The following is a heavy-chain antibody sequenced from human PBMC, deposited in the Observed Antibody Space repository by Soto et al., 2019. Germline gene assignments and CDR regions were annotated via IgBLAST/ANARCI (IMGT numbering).Heavy chain of an antibody. D-gene: IGHD6-19*01. CDR3: ARSPGYSSGWYRGRYFDY. CDR2: INHSGST. Sequence: QVQLQQWGAGLLKPSETLSLTCAVYGGSFSGYYWSWIRQPPGKGLEWIGEINHSGSTNYNPSLKSRVTISVDTSKNQFSLKLSSVTAADTAVYYCARSPGYSSGWYRGRYFDYWGQGTPVTVSS. J-gene: IGHJ4*02. CDR1: GGSFSGYY. V-gene: IGHV4-34*01.